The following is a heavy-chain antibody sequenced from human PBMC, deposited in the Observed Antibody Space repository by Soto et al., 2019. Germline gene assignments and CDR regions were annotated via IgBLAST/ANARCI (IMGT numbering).Heavy chain of an antibody. CDR1: GFTFSSYG. CDR2: ISYDGSNK. J-gene: IGHJ6*02. Sequence: QVQLVESGGGVVQPGRSLRLSCAASGFTFSSYGMHWVRQAPGKGLEWVAVISYDGSNKYYADSLKGRFTVSRDNSKNTLYLQMSSLRAEDTAVYYCVKDGSSGWPYYYCMDVWGQGTTVTVSS. V-gene: IGHV3-30*18. D-gene: IGHD6-19*01. CDR3: VKDGSSGWPYYYCMDV.